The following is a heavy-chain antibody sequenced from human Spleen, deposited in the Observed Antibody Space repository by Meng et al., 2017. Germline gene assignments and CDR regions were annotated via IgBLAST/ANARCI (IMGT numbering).Heavy chain of an antibody. J-gene: IGHJ3*02. CDR1: GYTFSSYT. CDR3: ARDNSRDDAFEI. Sequence: SVKVSCKASGYTFSSYTFSWVRQAPGQGLEWMGRMIPFLGIANYAQKFQGRVTITADNSTSTAYMELSSLRSEDTAVYYCARDNSRDDAFEIWGQGTMVTVSS. V-gene: IGHV1-69*04. CDR2: MIPFLGIA. D-gene: IGHD4-23*01.